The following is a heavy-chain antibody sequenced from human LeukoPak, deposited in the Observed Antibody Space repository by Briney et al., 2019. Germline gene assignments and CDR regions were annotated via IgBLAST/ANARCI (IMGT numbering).Heavy chain of an antibody. V-gene: IGHV3-23*01. CDR2: ISSSGGTT. CDR3: AKDGMYSSSSSYYFDY. D-gene: IGHD6-6*01. J-gene: IGHJ4*02. Sequence: GGSLRLSCAASGFTFSSYAMSWVRQAPGKGLEWVSTISSSGGTTYYADSVKGRFTISRDISKNTLYLQMNSLGAEDTAVYYCAKDGMYSSSSSYYFDYWGQGTLVTVSS. CDR1: GFTFSSYA.